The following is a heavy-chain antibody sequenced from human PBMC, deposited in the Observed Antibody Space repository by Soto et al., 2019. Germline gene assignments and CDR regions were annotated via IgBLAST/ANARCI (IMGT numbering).Heavy chain of an antibody. Sequence: VKVSCKASGGTFSSYAISWVRQAPGQGLEWMGGIIPIFGTANYAQKFQGRVTITADESTSTAYMELSSLRSEDTAVYYCAIRRADTAMVFDYWGQGTLVTVSS. CDR3: AIRRADTAMVFDY. J-gene: IGHJ4*02. V-gene: IGHV1-69*13. D-gene: IGHD5-18*01. CDR1: GGTFSSYA. CDR2: IIPIFGTA.